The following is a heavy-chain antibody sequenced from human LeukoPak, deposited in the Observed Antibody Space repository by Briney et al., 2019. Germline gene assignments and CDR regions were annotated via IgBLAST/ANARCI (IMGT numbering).Heavy chain of an antibody. Sequence: SETLSLTCAVYGGSFSGYYWSWIRQPPGKGLEWIGSIYYSGSTYYNPSLKSRVTISVDTSKNQFSLKLSSVTAADTAVYYCGTYSSSWYSSVTLRYWGQGTLVTVSS. D-gene: IGHD6-13*01. CDR1: GGSFSGYY. CDR2: IYYSGST. J-gene: IGHJ4*02. CDR3: GTYSSSWYSSVTLRY. V-gene: IGHV4-34*01.